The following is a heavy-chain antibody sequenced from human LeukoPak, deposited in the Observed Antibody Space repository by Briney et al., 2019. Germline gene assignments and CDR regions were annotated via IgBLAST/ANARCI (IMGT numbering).Heavy chain of an antibody. CDR3: ARGDPAPRGKEYQLLKPLDLYYYYMDV. V-gene: IGHV1-18*01. J-gene: IGHJ6*03. Sequence: ASVKVSCKASGYTFTSYGISWVRQAPGQGLEWMGWISAYNGNTNYAQKLQGRVTMTTDTSTGTAYMELRSLRSDDTAVYYCARGDPAPRGKEYQLLKPLDLYYYYMDVWGKGTTVTVSS. CDR2: ISAYNGNT. D-gene: IGHD2-2*01. CDR1: GYTFTSYG.